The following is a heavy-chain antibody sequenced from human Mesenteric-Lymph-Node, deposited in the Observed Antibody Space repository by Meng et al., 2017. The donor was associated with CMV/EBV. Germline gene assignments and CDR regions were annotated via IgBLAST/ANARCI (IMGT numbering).Heavy chain of an antibody. CDR3: AKEDGYSYGYGGVYYYYGMDV. J-gene: IGHJ6*02. CDR2: ISGSGGST. Sequence: GESLKISCAASGFTFSSYAMSWVRQAPGKGLEWVSAISGSGGSTYYADSVKGRFTISRDNSKNTLYLQMNSLRAEDTAVYYCAKEDGYSYGYGGVYYYYGMDVWGQGTTVTVSS. V-gene: IGHV3-23*01. CDR1: GFTFSSYA. D-gene: IGHD5-18*01.